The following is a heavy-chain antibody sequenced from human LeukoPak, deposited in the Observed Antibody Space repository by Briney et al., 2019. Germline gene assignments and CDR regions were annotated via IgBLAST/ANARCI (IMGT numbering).Heavy chain of an antibody. CDR2: ISWNSGSI. J-gene: IGHJ4*02. Sequence: PGGSLRLSCAASGFTFDDYAMHWVRQAPGKGLEWVSGISWNSGSIGYADSVKGRFTISRDNAKNSLYLQMNSLRAEDTALYYCAKDDSSSFDYWGQGTLVTVSS. CDR1: GFTFDDYA. V-gene: IGHV3-9*01. D-gene: IGHD3-22*01. CDR3: AKDDSSSFDY.